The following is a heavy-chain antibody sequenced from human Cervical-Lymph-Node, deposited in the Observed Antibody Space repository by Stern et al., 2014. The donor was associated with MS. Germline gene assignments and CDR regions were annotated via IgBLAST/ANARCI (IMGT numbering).Heavy chain of an antibody. V-gene: IGHV3-13*01. D-gene: IGHD4-23*01. CDR3: ARDLPRGGGNGMDV. CDR1: GFNFSAFD. J-gene: IGHJ6*02. CDR2: ISSAGDR. Sequence: EVQLVESGGGLVQPGGSLRLSCAASGFNFSAFDMHWVRQATGQRLEWVSAISSAGDRYYPGSVKGRFTISRDSAKSSLYLQMNSLRAGDTAVYYCARDLPRGGGNGMDVWGQGTTVTVSS.